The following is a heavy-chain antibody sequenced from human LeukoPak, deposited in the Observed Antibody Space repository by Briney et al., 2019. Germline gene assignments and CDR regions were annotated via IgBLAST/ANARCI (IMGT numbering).Heavy chain of an antibody. CDR2: ISGSGGST. V-gene: IGHV3-23*01. CDR3: AKALSRDYDFWSGYSNWFDP. CDR1: GFTFSSYA. Sequence: GGSLRLSCAASGFTFSSYAMSWVRQAPGKGLEWVSAISGSGGSTYYADSVKGRFTISRDNSKNTLYLQMNSLRAEDTAVYYCAKALSRDYDFWSGYSNWFDPWGQGTLVTVSS. J-gene: IGHJ5*02. D-gene: IGHD3-3*01.